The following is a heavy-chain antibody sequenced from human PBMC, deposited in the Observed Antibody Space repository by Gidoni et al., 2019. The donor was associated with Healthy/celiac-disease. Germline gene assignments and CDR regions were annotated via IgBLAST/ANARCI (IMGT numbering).Heavy chain of an antibody. J-gene: IGHJ4*02. CDR1: AFPFSSYG. V-gene: IGHV3-30*03. Sequence: QVQLVEPGGGVVQPVRSLRLSCAPSAFPFSSYGMHWVRQAPGKGLEWVAVISYDGSNKYYADSVKGRFTISRDNSKNTLYLQMNSLRAEDTAVYYCASTAVAGTLLLLGYWGQGTLVTVSS. CDR3: ASTAVAGTLLLLGY. CDR2: ISYDGSNK. D-gene: IGHD6-19*01.